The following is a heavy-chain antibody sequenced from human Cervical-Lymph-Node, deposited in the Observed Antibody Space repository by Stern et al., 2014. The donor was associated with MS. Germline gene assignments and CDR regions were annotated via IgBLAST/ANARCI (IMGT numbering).Heavy chain of an antibody. Sequence: EVQLVDPGGALVRLGGSLGPPCVASGFSFGPSWLSGFRTPPGRGLGWVANIRQDGYDKFYVDSVKGRFTISRDNARNSLYLQMNSLTVADTAVYYCARDRRAFLDYWGQGTHVAVSS. V-gene: IGHV3-7*01. CDR2: IRQDGYDK. J-gene: IGHJ4*02. CDR3: ARDRRAFLDY. D-gene: IGHD2/OR15-2a*01. CDR1: GFSFGPSW.